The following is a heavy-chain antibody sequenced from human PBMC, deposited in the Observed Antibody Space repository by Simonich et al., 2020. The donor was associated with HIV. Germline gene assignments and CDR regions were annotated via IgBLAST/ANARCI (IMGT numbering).Heavy chain of an antibody. J-gene: IGHJ4*02. Sequence: QVQLVQSGAEVKKPGSSVKVSCKASGGTFSSFAISWVRQAPGLGLEVVGGTTPIVGTANYAQMFQGRVTITADESTSTAYMELSSLRSEDTGIYYCARKGGGRGVYYFDYWGQGTLVTVSS. CDR2: TTPIVGTA. CDR1: GGTFSSFA. D-gene: IGHD3-10*01. V-gene: IGHV1-69*13. CDR3: ARKGGGRGVYYFDY.